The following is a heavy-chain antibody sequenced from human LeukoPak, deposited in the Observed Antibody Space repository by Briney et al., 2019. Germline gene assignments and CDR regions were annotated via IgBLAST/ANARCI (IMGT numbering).Heavy chain of an antibody. CDR3: ARSVRYGSGSYYYYYGMDV. J-gene: IGHJ6*02. Sequence: GESLKISCKGSGYSFTSYWIGWVRQMPGKGLEWMGIIYPGDSDTRYSPSFQGQVTISADKSISTAYPQWSSLKASDTAMYYCARSVRYGSGSYYYYYGMDVWGQGTTVTVSS. D-gene: IGHD3-10*01. V-gene: IGHV5-51*01. CDR2: IYPGDSDT. CDR1: GYSFTSYW.